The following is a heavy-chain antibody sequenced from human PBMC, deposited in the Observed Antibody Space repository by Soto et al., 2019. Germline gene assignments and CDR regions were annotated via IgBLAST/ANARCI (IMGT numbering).Heavy chain of an antibody. D-gene: IGHD2-15*01. J-gene: IGHJ4*02. CDR3: AKRRGAGAHFDY. Sequence: PGGSLRLSCAASGFTFSSYAMGWVRQGPGKGLEWVAVVSIGGSTHYADSVRGRFTISRDNSKNTLSLQMNSLTAEDTAVYFCAKRRGAGAHFDYWGQGALVTVSS. V-gene: IGHV3-23*01. CDR1: GFTFSSYA. CDR2: VSIGGST.